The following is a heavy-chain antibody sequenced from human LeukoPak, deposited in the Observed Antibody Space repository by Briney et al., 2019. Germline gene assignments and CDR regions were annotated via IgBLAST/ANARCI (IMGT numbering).Heavy chain of an antibody. D-gene: IGHD5-24*01. CDR2: ISGGGGST. V-gene: IGHV3-23*01. J-gene: IGHJ4*02. CDR3: ADKMSH. CDR1: GFTFSNYA. Sequence: GGSLRLSCAASGFTFSNYAMNWVRQAPGKGLEWVSTISGGGGSTYYADSVKGRFTISRDNSKNTLYLQMNSLRAEDTAVYYCADKMSHWGQGTLVTVSS.